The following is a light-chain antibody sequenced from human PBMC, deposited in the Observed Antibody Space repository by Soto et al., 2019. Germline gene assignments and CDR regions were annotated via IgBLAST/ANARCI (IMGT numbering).Light chain of an antibody. CDR3: QQFNSFPRT. Sequence: IVMTQSPATVYASPGERVTLSCRASQSVSGNVAWYHQKPGQPPRLLVYGASTTATDIPARFFGSGSETDFTLTITRLQSEDVGTYYCQQFNSFPRTFGQGTKVELK. V-gene: IGKV3-15*01. J-gene: IGKJ1*01. CDR1: QSVSGN. CDR2: GAS.